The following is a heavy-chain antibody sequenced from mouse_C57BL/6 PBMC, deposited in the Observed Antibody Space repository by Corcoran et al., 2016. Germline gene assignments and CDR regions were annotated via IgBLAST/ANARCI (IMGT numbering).Heavy chain of an antibody. V-gene: IGHV1-26*01. CDR3: ARERERGFDV. Sequence: EVQLQQSGPELVKPGASVKISCKASGYTFTDYYMNWVKQSHGKSLEWIGDINPNNGGTSYNQKFKGKATFTVDKSSSTAYMELRSLTSEDSAVYYCARERERGFDVWGTGTTVTVSS. CDR2: INPNNGGT. J-gene: IGHJ1*03. CDR1: GYTFTDYY.